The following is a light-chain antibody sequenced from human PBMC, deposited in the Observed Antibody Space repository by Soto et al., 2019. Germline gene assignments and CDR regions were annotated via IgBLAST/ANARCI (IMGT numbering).Light chain of an antibody. CDR3: QQYNNWPPWT. Sequence: EIVMTQSPATLSVSPGERATLSCRASPSVSSNLAWDQQKPGQAPRLPIYGASTRATGIPARFSGSGSGTKFTLTISSLQSEDFAVYYCQQYNNWPPWTFGQGTKVEIK. CDR1: PSVSSN. V-gene: IGKV3-15*01. J-gene: IGKJ1*01. CDR2: GAS.